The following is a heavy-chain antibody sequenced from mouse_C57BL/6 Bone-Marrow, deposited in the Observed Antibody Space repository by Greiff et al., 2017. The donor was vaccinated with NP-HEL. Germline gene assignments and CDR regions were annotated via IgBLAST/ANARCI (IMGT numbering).Heavy chain of an antibody. V-gene: IGHV6-3*01. CDR2: IRLKSDNYAS. Sequence: DVQLVESGGGLVQPGGSMKLSCVASGFTFSNYWMNWVRQSPEQGLEWVAQIRLKSDNYASHYAVSVNGRFTISRDDSKSSVYRQMNSLRAEYTGIYYCTGPQGWGQGTTLTVSS. CDR1: GFTFSNYW. J-gene: IGHJ2*01. CDR3: TGPQG.